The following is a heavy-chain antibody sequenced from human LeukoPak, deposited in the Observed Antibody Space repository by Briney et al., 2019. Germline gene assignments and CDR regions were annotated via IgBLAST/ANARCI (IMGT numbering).Heavy chain of an antibody. D-gene: IGHD5-12*01. Sequence: GASVKVSCKASGYTFTSYGISWVRQAPGQGLEWMGWISAYNGNTNYAQKLQGRVTMTTDTSTSTAYMELRSLRSDDTAVYYCARTVSGIVATPRDSDYWGQGTLVTVSS. CDR2: ISAYNGNT. CDR1: GYTFTSYG. CDR3: ARTVSGIVATPRDSDY. J-gene: IGHJ4*02. V-gene: IGHV1-18*01.